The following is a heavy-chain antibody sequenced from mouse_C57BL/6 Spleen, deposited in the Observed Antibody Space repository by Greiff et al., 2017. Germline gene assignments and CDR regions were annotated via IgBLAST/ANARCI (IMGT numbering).Heavy chain of an antibody. Sequence: VQLVESGAELARPGASVKMSCKASGYTFTSYTMHWVKQRPGQGLEWIGYINPSSGYTKYNQKFKDKATLTADKSSSTAYMQLSSLTSEDSAVYDCARNYYGSSLWYFDVWGTETTVTVSS. J-gene: IGHJ1*03. D-gene: IGHD1-1*01. CDR2: INPSSGYT. V-gene: IGHV1-4*01. CDR1: GYTFTSYT. CDR3: ARNYYGSSLWYFDV.